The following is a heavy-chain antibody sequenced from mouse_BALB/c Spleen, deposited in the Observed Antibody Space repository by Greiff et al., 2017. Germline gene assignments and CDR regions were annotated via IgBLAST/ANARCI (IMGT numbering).Heavy chain of an antibody. Sequence: EVKVVESGGGLVKPGGSLKLSCAASGFTFSSYAMSWVRQTPEKRLEWVATISSGGSYTYYPDSVKGRFTISRDNAKNTPYLQMSSLRSEDTAMYYCARRDSSGYEAWFAYWGQGTLVTVSA. CDR3: ARRDSSGYEAWFAY. CDR2: ISSGGSYT. CDR1: GFTFSSYA. V-gene: IGHV5-9-3*01. D-gene: IGHD3-2*01. J-gene: IGHJ3*01.